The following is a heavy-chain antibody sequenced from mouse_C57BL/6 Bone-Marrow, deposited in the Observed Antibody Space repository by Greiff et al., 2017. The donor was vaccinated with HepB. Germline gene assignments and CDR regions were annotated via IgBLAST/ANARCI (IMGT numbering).Heavy chain of an antibody. CDR2: IYWDDDK. CDR3: ARAYYSNYDWYFDV. Sequence: QVTLKVCGPGILQSSQTLSLTCSFSGFSLSTSGMGVSWIRQPSGKGLEWLAHIYWDDDKRYNPSLKSRLTISKDTSRNQVFLKITSVDTADTATYYCARAYYSNYDWYFDVWGTGTTVTVSS. CDR1: GFSLSTSGMG. V-gene: IGHV8-12*01. D-gene: IGHD2-5*01. J-gene: IGHJ1*03.